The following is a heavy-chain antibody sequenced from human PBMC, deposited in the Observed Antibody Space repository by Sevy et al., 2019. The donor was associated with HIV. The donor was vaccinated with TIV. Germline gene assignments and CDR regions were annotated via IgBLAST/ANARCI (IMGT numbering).Heavy chain of an antibody. J-gene: IGHJ4*02. CDR3: ALDSQYGYGYDNPFDY. CDR1: GGTFSSYA. V-gene: IGHV1-69*13. CDR2: IIPIFGTA. D-gene: IGHD5-18*01. Sequence: ASVKVSCKASGGTFSSYAISWVRQAPGQGLEWMGGIIPIFGTANYAQKFQGRVTVTADESTNTAYMELSSLRSEDTAVYYCALDSQYGYGYDNPFDYWGQGTLVTVSS.